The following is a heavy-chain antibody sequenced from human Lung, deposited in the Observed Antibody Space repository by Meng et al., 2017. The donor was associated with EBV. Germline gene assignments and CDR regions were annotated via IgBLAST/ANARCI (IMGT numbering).Heavy chain of an antibody. CDR2: IYHSGST. D-gene: IGHD3-3*01. J-gene: IGHJ4*02. CDR3: AKVPVLRFLEWLFDY. Sequence: QGQLRGTGPGLVNPSQTLSLTCAVSGDSISSSNWWSWVRQPPGKGLEWIGEIYHSGSTNYNPSLKSRVTISVDKSKNQFSLKLSSVTAADTAVYYCAKVPVLRFLEWLFDYWGQGTLVTVSS. CDR1: GDSISSSNW. V-gene: IGHV4-4*02.